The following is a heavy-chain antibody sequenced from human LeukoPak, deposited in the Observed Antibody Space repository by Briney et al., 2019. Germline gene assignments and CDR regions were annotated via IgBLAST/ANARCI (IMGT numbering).Heavy chain of an antibody. CDR2: INRDGSET. J-gene: IGHJ4*02. CDR3: ARDLHNWPY. V-gene: IGHV3-74*01. D-gene: IGHD5-24*01. CDR1: AHPHNIYG. Sequence: PGDSLTLLCAAWAHPHNIYGAQWVRRSRGKGVVWVSRINRDGSETNYAESVRGRITVSRDNAKNTLHLQVHSLRAEDTAVYYCARDLHNWPYWGQGTLVTVSS.